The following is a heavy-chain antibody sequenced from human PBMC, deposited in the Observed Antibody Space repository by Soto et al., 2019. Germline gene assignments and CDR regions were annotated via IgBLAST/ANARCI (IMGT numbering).Heavy chain of an antibody. D-gene: IGHD6-19*01. CDR3: ARDRSGWDDAFDI. CDR2: IYYSGST. CDR1: GGSISSYY. J-gene: IGHJ3*02. V-gene: IGHV4-59*12. Sequence: SETLSLTCTVSGGSISSYYWSWIRQPPGKGLEWIGYIYYSGSTNYNPSLKSRVTISVDTSKNQFSLKLSSVTAADTAVYYCARDRSGWDDAFDIRGQGTMVTVSS.